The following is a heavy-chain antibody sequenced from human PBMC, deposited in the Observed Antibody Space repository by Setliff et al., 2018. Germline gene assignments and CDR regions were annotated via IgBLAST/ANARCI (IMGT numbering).Heavy chain of an antibody. CDR2: INQDGSAQ. CDR3: VRDVYDFRTGQAGP. J-gene: IGHJ5*02. Sequence: PGGSLRLSCAASGFSFSSFWMSWVRQPPGKGLEWVANINQDGSAQYYVDSVRGRFTISRGNAKNSLYLQMNSLRAEDTAVYYCVRDVYDFRTGQAGPWGQGTLVTVSS. D-gene: IGHD3-3*01. CDR1: GFSFSSFW. V-gene: IGHV3-7*01.